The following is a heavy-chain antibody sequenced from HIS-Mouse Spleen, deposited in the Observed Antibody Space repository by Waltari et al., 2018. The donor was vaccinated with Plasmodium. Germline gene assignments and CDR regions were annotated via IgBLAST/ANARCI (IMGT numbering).Heavy chain of an antibody. V-gene: IGHV1-18*01. Sequence: QVQLVQSGAEGKRPGASVKVSCTASGYTFRSYGIRWVRHAPGQGLEWMGWISGYNGNTNYAQKVQGRVTMTTDTSTSTAYMELRSLRSDDTAVYARLLPWVHGHFDYWGQGTLVTVSS. CDR2: ISGYNGNT. CDR3: LLPWVHGHFDY. J-gene: IGHJ4*02. D-gene: IGHD1-26*01. CDR1: GYTFRSYG.